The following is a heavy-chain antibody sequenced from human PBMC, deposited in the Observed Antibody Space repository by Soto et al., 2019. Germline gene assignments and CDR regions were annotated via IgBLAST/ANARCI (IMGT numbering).Heavy chain of an antibody. CDR1: GGSISSSSYY. Sequence: SETLSLTCTVSGGSISSSSYYWGWIRQPPGKGLEWIGSIYYSGSTYYNPSLKSRVTISVDTSKNQFSLKLSSVTAADTAVYYCARRGIAARGGNDYWGQGTLVTVSS. J-gene: IGHJ4*02. CDR3: ARRGIAARGGNDY. V-gene: IGHV4-39*01. D-gene: IGHD6-6*01. CDR2: IYYSGST.